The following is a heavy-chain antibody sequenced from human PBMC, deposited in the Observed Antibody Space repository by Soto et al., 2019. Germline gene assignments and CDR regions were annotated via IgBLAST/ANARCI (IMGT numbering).Heavy chain of an antibody. CDR2: IYYNGST. V-gene: IGHV4-31*03. D-gene: IGHD1-7*01. J-gene: IGHJ4*02. CDR3: AGGGWHYARGFDY. Sequence: QVQLQESGPGLVKPSQTLSLTCTVSGGSISSGGYYWSWIRQHPEKGLEWIGDIYYNGSTSYTPALNDRVNRPVDTSKNQFSLNLSSMTAADTAVYYGAGGGWHYARGFDYWGMGTLVTVSS. CDR1: GGSISSGGYY.